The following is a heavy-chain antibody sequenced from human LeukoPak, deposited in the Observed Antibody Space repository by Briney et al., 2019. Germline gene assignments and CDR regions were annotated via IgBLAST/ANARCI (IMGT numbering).Heavy chain of an antibody. D-gene: IGHD6-13*01. J-gene: IGHJ5*02. V-gene: IGHV5-51*01. CDR1: GYSFTSYW. CDR3: ARPEGSWYNWFDP. Sequence: GESLRISCKGSGYSFTSYWIGWVRQMPGKGLEWMGIIYPGDSDTKYSPSFQGQVTISADKSISTAYLQWSSLKASDTAMYYCARPEGSWYNWFDPWGQGTLVTVSS. CDR2: IYPGDSDT.